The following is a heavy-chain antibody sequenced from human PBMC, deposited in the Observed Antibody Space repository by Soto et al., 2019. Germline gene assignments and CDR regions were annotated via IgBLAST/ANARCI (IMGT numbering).Heavy chain of an antibody. V-gene: IGHV4-31*03. J-gene: IGHJ3*02. CDR2: IYYSGST. Sequence: QVQLQESGPGLVKPSQTLSLTCTVSGGSISSGGYYWSWIRQHPGKGLEWIGYIYYSGSTYYNPSLNSRVTLPVDTSTDQFSLTLSSATAADTAGYYCAGVRGDYDAFDIWGQGTMVTVSS. CDR1: GGSISSGGYY. D-gene: IGHD4-17*01. CDR3: AGVRGDYDAFDI.